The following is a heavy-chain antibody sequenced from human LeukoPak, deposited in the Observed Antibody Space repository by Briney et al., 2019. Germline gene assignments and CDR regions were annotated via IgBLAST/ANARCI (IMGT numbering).Heavy chain of an antibody. V-gene: IGHV4-4*07. J-gene: IGHJ6*03. D-gene: IGHD5-18*01. CDR1: GGSISNYY. Sequence: SETLSLTCTVSGGSISNYYWTWIRQPAGKGLEWIGRVYTTGTTNYNPSLKSRVTMSVDTSENQFSLKLSSVTAADTAVYYCARAFVDTAMVTGAYYYYYYMDVWGKGTTVTVSS. CDR2: VYTTGTT. CDR3: ARAFVDTAMVTGAYYYYYYMDV.